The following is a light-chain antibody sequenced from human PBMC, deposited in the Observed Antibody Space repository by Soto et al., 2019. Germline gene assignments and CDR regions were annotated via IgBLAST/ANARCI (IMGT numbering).Light chain of an antibody. CDR2: GAS. Sequence: EIVLTQSPGTLSLSPGERATLSCRASQSVNRRYLAWYQQKPGQAPRLLIYGASTRATGIPVRFSGSGSGTDFTLTISSLQPEDFAVYFCHQDFNLPWTFGQGTKVEIK. CDR3: HQDFNLPWT. CDR1: QSVNRRY. V-gene: IGKV3-20*01. J-gene: IGKJ1*01.